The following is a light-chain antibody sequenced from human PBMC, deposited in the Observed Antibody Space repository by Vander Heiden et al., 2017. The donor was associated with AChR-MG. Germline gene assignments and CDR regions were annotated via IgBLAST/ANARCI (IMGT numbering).Light chain of an antibody. J-gene: IGKJ4*01. Sequence: DIQMTQSPSSLSASVGDRVTITCQASQDISNYLNWYQQKPGKAPKLLIYDASNLETGVPSRFSGSGSGTDFTFTISSLQPEDIATYYCQQYDNRPFEPGALTFGGGTKVEIK. CDR3: QQYDNRPFEPGALT. CDR2: DAS. V-gene: IGKV1-33*01. CDR1: QDISNY.